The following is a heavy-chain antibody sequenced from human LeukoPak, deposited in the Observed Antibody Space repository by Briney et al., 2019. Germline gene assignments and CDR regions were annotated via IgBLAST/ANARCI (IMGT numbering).Heavy chain of an antibody. V-gene: IGHV4-30-4*01. Sequence: SETLSLTCTVSGGSISSGDYYWSWIRQPPGKGLEWIGYIYYSGSTYYNPSLKSRVTITVDTSKNQFSLKLSSVTAADTAVYYCAREGSSGSFDYWGQGTLVTVSS. CDR2: IYYSGST. D-gene: IGHD3-10*01. CDR3: AREGSSGSFDY. CDR1: GGSISSGDYY. J-gene: IGHJ4*02.